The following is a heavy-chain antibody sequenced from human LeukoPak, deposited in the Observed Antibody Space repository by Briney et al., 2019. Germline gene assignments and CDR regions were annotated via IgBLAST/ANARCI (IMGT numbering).Heavy chain of an antibody. CDR3: ARGDPRGSSMEDY. Sequence: ASVKVSCKASGYTFTNYGLSWVRQSPGQGLEWMGWISNYNGNTDYAQKLQGRVTMTTDTSTSTAYMELRSLRSDDTAVYYCARGDPRGSSMEDYWGQGTLVTVSS. V-gene: IGHV1-18*01. CDR1: GYTFTNYG. D-gene: IGHD6-13*01. CDR2: ISNYNGNT. J-gene: IGHJ4*02.